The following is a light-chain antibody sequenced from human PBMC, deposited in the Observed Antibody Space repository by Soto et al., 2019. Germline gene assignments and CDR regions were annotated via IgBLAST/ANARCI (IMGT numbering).Light chain of an antibody. CDR3: QSYDRSLSGSF. CDR2: DVD. Sequence: QSALTQPRSVSGSPGQSVTISCTGISSDVGGYNYVSWYQQHPGKAPKLIIYDVDKRPSGVPDRFSGSKSGNTASLTISGLQAEDEADYYCQSYDRSLSGSFFGTGTKLTVL. CDR1: SSDVGGYNY. V-gene: IGLV2-11*01. J-gene: IGLJ1*01.